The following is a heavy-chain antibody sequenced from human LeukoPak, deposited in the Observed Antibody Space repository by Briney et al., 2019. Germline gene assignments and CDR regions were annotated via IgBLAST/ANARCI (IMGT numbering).Heavy chain of an antibody. CDR2: ISSSSNYI. J-gene: IGHJ6*04. Sequence: GGSLRLSCAASGFTFTSYLITSVRQAPGKGLEWDSSISSSSNYIYYADSVQGRFTISRHNANNSLYLQINSLIPEDMAVYYCARGHYYGLDVWGKGTTVTVSS. V-gene: IGHV3-21*01. CDR1: GFTFTSYL. CDR3: ARGHYYGLDV.